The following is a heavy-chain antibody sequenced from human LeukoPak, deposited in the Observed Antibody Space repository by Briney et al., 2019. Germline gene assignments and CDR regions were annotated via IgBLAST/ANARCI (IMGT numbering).Heavy chain of an antibody. J-gene: IGHJ4*02. V-gene: IGHV3-23*01. Sequence: GGTLRLSCAASGFTFSSYTMSWVRQAPGKGLEWVSTITTSDGNTYYADSVKGRFTVSRDNSKNTLYLQMNSLRAEDTAVYYCAKDGGLWVSAHWGDSWGRGTLVTVSS. CDR2: ITTSDGNT. D-gene: IGHD7-27*01. CDR3: AKDGGLWVSAHWGDS. CDR1: GFTFSSYT.